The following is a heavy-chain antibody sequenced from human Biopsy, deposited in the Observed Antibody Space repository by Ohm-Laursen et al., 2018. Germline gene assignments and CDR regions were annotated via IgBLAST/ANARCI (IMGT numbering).Heavy chain of an antibody. CDR1: GFAFSDYS. CDR2: ISSTRNHI. J-gene: IGHJ4*02. CDR3: AKADPYLWGEYRALSPSSFDH. V-gene: IGHV3-21*04. D-gene: IGHD3-16*01. Sequence: SLRLSCPASGFAFSDYSMNWVRQAPGMRLAGVASISSTRNHIHYVDSVWGRFTISRDNAENSLYLEMNSLRVEDTAVYYCAKADPYLWGEYRALSPSSFDHWGQGALVIVSS.